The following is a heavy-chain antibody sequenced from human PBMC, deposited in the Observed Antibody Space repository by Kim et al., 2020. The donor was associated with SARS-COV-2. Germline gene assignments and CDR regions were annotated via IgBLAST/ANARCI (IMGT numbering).Heavy chain of an antibody. CDR3: AKDSWIQLWSTNSARHGMVF. J-gene: IGHJ6*02. CDR2: ISGDGGST. V-gene: IGHV3-43*02. D-gene: IGHD5-18*01. CDR1: GFTFDDYA. Sequence: GGSLRLSCAASGFTFDDYAMHWVRQAPGKGLEWVSLISGDGGSTYYADSVKGRFTISRDNSKNSLYLQMNSLRTEDTALYYCAKDSWIQLWSTNSARHGMVFGSQGTTVTCS.